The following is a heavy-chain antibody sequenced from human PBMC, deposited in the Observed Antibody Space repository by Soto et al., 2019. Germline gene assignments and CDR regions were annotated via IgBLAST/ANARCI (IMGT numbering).Heavy chain of an antibody. Sequence: ASVKVSCKASGYTFTGHYIHWVRQAPEQGPEWMGEIGPESGATRYAQRFQGRVTMTRDMSITTVYMELSSLRSEDTAVYYCARVSAGNVDYWGQGTLVTVSS. CDR1: GYTFTGHY. CDR2: IGPESGAT. CDR3: ARVSAGNVDY. J-gene: IGHJ4*02. V-gene: IGHV1-2*02. D-gene: IGHD6-13*01.